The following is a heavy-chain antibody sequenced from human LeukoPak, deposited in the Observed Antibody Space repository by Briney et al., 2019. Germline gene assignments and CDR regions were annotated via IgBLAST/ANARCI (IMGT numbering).Heavy chain of an antibody. CDR2: IYSGGST. V-gene: IGHV3-66*01. Sequence: GGSLRLSCAASGFTVSSNYMSWVRQAPGKGLEWVSVIYSGGSTYYADSVKGRFTISRDNSKNTLYFQMNSLRAEDTAVYYCAKVNLGRYDILTGYPYYFDYWGQGTLVTVSS. D-gene: IGHD3-9*01. CDR1: GFTVSSNY. J-gene: IGHJ4*02. CDR3: AKVNLGRYDILTGYPYYFDY.